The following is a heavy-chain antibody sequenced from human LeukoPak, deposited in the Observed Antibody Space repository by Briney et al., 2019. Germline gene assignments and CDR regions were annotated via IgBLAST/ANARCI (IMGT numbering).Heavy chain of an antibody. V-gene: IGHV1-18*01. D-gene: IGHD3-22*01. Sequence: ASVKVSFKASGYTFTSYGISWVRQAPGQGLEGMGWISAYNGNTNYAQKLQGRVTMTTDTSTSTAYMELRSLRSDDTAVYYCARGIPYYYDSSGYYLNYWGQGTLVTVSS. J-gene: IGHJ4*02. CDR1: GYTFTSYG. CDR2: ISAYNGNT. CDR3: ARGIPYYYDSSGYYLNY.